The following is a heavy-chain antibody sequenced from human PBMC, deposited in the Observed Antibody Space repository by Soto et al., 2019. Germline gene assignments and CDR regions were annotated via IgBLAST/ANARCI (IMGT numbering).Heavy chain of an antibody. Sequence: EVQLVESGGGLVQPGGSLRLSCAASGFTFSSYWMSWVRQTPGKGLEWVANIKHDGSEQYYVDSVKGRFTISRDNAKNSLYLQMNSLRAEDTAVYYCARDLPIGSRDWGQGTLVTVSS. CDR3: ARDLPIGSRD. CDR1: GFTFSSYW. CDR2: IKHDGSEQ. J-gene: IGHJ4*02. V-gene: IGHV3-7*01.